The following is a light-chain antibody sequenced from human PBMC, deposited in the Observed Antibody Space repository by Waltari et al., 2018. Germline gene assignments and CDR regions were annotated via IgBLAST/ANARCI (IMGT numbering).Light chain of an antibody. CDR1: QTVHNW. Sequence: IQMTQAPSTLAESDGNRVTIICRASQTVHNWVAWYQQKPGAAPKLLIYKTSTLQSGVPSRFSGSGSGTEFTLTVSSLQPDDFATYYCQQYDAGSTFGQLTQLEI. CDR2: KTS. J-gene: IGKJ2*01. CDR3: QQYDAGST. V-gene: IGKV1-5*03.